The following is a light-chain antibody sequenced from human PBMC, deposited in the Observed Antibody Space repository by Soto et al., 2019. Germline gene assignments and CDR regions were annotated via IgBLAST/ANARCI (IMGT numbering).Light chain of an antibody. Sequence: QSVLTQSPSASASLGASVKLTCTLSSGHSNYAIAWHQQQSEKGPRYLMKLNSDGSHSKGDGIPDRFSGSGSGAERYLTISRLQSEDEADYYCQTWGSGIVVFGGGTKVTVL. J-gene: IGLJ2*01. CDR3: QTWGSGIVV. CDR2: LNSDGSH. CDR1: SGHSNYA. V-gene: IGLV4-69*01.